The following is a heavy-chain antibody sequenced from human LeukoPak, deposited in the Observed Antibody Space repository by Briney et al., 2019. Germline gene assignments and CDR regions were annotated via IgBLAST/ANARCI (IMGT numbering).Heavy chain of an antibody. J-gene: IGHJ4*02. CDR2: IIPIFGTA. CDR1: GGTFSSYA. Sequence: SVKVSCKASGGTFSSYAISWVRQAPGQGLEWMGGIIPIFGTANYAQKFQGRVTITADESTSTAYMELSSLRSEGTAVYYCASIVAVGCSGGSCYPRVNYFDYWGQGTLVTVSS. D-gene: IGHD2-15*01. CDR3: ASIVAVGCSGGSCYPRVNYFDY. V-gene: IGHV1-69*13.